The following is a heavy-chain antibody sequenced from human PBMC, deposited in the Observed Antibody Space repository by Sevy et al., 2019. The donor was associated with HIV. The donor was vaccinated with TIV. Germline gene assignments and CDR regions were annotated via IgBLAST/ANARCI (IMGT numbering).Heavy chain of an antibody. CDR2: IRSKANSYAT. J-gene: IGHJ6*02. D-gene: IGHD3-3*01. CDR3: TRHSGDYDFWSGAYYYGMDV. Sequence: GGSLRLSCAASGFTFSGSAMHWVRQASGKGLEWVGRIRSKANSYATAYAASVKGRFTISREDSKNTAYLQMTSLKTEDTAWYYCTRHSGDYDFWSGAYYYGMDVWGQGTTVTVSS. CDR1: GFTFSGSA. V-gene: IGHV3-73*01.